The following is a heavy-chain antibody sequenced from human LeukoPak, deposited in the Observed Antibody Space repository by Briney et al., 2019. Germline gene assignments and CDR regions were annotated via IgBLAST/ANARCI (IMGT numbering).Heavy chain of an antibody. Sequence: PSETLSLTCTVSGGSINSFYWNWIRQPPGKGLEWIGDIYYTGSTNYNPSLKSRVTISVDTSKNQFSLKLSSVTAADTAVYYCARHRNSGYHSYGMDVWGQGTTVTVSS. J-gene: IGHJ6*02. V-gene: IGHV4-59*08. CDR3: ARHRNSGYHSYGMDV. CDR2: IYYTGST. CDR1: GGSINSFY. D-gene: IGHD5-12*01.